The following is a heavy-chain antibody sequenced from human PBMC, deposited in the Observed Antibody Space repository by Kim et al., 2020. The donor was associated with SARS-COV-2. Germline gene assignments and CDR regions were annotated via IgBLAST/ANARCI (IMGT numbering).Heavy chain of an antibody. CDR2: INYRGTT. D-gene: IGHD2-15*01. V-gene: IGHV4-39*01. CDR1: GGSISTRTYS. J-gene: IGHJ4*02. Sequence: SETLSLTCSVSGGSISTRTYSWGWIRQPPGKGLEWIGNINYRGTTYYNLSLKSRVAMSVDTSKNQFSLKLNSVTAADTAIYYCAGLIVVASSDDSWGQVT. CDR3: AGLIVVASSDDS.